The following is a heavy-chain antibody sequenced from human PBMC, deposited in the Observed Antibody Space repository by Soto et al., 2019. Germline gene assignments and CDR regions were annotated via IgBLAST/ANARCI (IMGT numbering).Heavy chain of an antibody. CDR1: GFTFSSYG. D-gene: IGHD3-10*01. V-gene: IGHV3-30*18. CDR2: ISYDGSNK. J-gene: IGHJ2*01. Sequence: QVQLVESGGGVVQPGRSLRLSCAASGFTFSSYGMHWVRQAPGKGLEWVALISYDGSNKYYADSVKGRFTISRDNSKNTLYLQMNSLRAEDTAVYYCAKCPRSGSYYDNDWYSDLWGRGTLVTVSS. CDR3: AKCPRSGSYYDNDWYSDL.